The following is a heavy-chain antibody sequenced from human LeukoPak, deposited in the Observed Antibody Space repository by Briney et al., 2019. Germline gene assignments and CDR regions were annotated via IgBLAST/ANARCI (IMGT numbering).Heavy chain of an antibody. CDR1: GFTFSNYP. D-gene: IGHD2-8*01. CDR2: ISPDGSDR. V-gene: IGHV3-23*01. CDR3: TRDWYADY. J-gene: IGHJ4*02. Sequence: GGSLRLSCTASGFTFSNYPMTWVRQAPGKGLEWVSAISPDGSDRKYTGSVKVRSTISRDNSKNTLFLQMNSLRVEDTAVYYCTRDWYADYWGQGTLVTVSS.